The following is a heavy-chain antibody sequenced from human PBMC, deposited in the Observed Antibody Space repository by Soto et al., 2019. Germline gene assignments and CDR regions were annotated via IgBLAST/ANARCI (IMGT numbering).Heavy chain of an antibody. CDR3: TSWLNY. CDR1: GFTFSGSA. D-gene: IGHD3-22*01. J-gene: IGHJ4*02. Sequence: EVQLVESGGGLVQPGESLKLSCAASGFTFSGSAMHWVRQASGKGLEWVCRISSKGNSYATAYAASLKGRFIISRDDSRNTAYLQMNSLKTEDTAVYYCTSWLNYWGQGTLVTVSS. V-gene: IGHV3-73*02. CDR2: ISSKGNSYAT.